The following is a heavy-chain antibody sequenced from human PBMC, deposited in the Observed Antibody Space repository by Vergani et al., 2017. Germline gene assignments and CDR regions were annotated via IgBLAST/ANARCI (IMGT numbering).Heavy chain of an antibody. J-gene: IGHJ6*03. D-gene: IGHD4-11*01. CDR2: IYYSGST. Sequence: QVQLQESGPGLVKPSETLSLTCTVPGGSISSYYWSWIRQPSGKGLEWIGYIYYSGSTNYNPSLKSRVTISVDTSKNQFSLKLSSVTAADTAVYYCARDHDYSKGHYYYYMDVWGKGTTVTVSS. CDR3: ARDHDYSKGHYYYYMDV. CDR1: GGSISSYY. V-gene: IGHV4-59*01.